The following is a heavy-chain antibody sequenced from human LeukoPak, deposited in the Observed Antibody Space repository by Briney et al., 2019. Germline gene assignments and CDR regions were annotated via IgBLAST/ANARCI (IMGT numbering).Heavy chain of an antibody. V-gene: IGHV1-18*01. CDR2: ISAYNGNT. CDR3: ARDPTRVAIHQLDY. CDR1: GYTFTSYG. J-gene: IGHJ4*02. D-gene: IGHD2-2*02. Sequence: GASVKVSCKASGYTFTSYGISWVRQAPGQGLEWMGWISAYNGNTNYAQKLQGRVTMTTDTSTSTAYMELRSLRSDDTAVYYCARDPTRVAIHQLDYWGQGTLVTVSS.